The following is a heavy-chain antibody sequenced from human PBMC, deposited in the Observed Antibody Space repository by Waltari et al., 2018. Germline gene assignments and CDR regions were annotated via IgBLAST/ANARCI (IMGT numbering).Heavy chain of an antibody. V-gene: IGHV1-2*02. D-gene: IGHD6-6*01. J-gene: IGHJ6*03. CDR3: AREVSGYYYMDV. CDR1: GYSFTGHY. CDR2: LNPNTGYT. Sequence: QVQVVQSGAEVRKPGASVEVSCKAAGYSFTGHYMHWVRQAPGQGLEWMGWLNPNTGYTNYAQKFQGRVAMTRDTSISTAYMELSRLTSDDTAMYFCAREVSGYYYMDVWGKGTTVTISS.